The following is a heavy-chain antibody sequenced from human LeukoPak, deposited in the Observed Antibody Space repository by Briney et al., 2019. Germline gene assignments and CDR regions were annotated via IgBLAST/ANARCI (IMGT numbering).Heavy chain of an antibody. CDR2: ISGSGGST. V-gene: IGHV3-23*01. Sequence: GGSLRLSCAASGFTFSSYAMSWVRQAPGKGLEWVSAISGSGGSTYYADSVKGRFTISRDNSKNTLYLQMNSLRVEDTALYHCARNNGMDVWGQGTTVIVSS. CDR1: GFTFSSYA. J-gene: IGHJ6*02. CDR3: ARNNGMDV.